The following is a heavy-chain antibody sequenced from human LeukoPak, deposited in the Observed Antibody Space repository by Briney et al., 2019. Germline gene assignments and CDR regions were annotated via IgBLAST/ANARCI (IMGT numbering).Heavy chain of an antibody. J-gene: IGHJ4*02. CDR1: GFTFRRYA. V-gene: IGHV3-23*01. Sequence: PGGSLRLPCAASGFTFRRYAMTWVRQPPGKGLEWVSGIIGIDSGDSTYYADSVKGRFTISRDDSKNMLYLEMNSLRAEDTALYYCMKDLYSGTWYDFDYWGQGTLVTVSS. CDR2: IIGIDSGDST. CDR3: MKDLYSGTWYDFDY. D-gene: IGHD6-13*01.